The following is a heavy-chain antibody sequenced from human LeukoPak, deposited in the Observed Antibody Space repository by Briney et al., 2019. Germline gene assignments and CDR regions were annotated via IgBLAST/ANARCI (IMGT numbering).Heavy chain of an antibody. CDR1: GGSFSGYY. V-gene: IGHV4-34*01. CDR3: ARHDSVRGGNSYGFKSNWIDP. CDR2: INHSGST. J-gene: IGHJ5*02. Sequence: SETLSLTCAVYGGSFSGYYWSWIRQPPGKGLEWIGEINHSGSTNYNPSLKSRVTISVDTSKNQFSLKLSSVTAADTAVYYCARHDSVRGGNSYGFKSNWIDPWGQGALVTVSS. D-gene: IGHD5-18*01.